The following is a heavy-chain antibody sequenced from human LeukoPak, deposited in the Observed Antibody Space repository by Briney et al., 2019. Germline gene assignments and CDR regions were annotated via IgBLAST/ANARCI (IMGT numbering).Heavy chain of an antibody. Sequence: SETLSLTCAVSGGSLSGYFWTWIRQPPGKGLEWIGEINHGGRANYNPSLRSRVTISVDTAKNQFSLKLSSVTAADTAVYYCARATYSYGMDVWGQGTTVTVSS. CDR3: ARATYSYGMDV. V-gene: IGHV4-34*01. J-gene: IGHJ6*02. CDR2: INHGGRA. CDR1: GGSLSGYF. D-gene: IGHD2-21*01.